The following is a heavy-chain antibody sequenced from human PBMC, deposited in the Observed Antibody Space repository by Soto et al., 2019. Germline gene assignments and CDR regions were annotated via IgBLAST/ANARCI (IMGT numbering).Heavy chain of an antibody. Sequence: VQLVESGGGVVQPGRSLRLSCAASGFTFSDYAMHWVRQAPGKGLEWVAVVSHDGRNTHYADSVKGRFTISRDSYXXTVSGGKNSQSAEDRAVYYGAMGGRLWLGASGFTYWVQGALVTVSS. D-gene: IGHD3-16*01. CDR2: VSHDGRNT. V-gene: IGHV3-30*03. CDR1: GFTFSDYA. J-gene: IGHJ4*02. CDR3: AMGGRLWLGASGFTY.